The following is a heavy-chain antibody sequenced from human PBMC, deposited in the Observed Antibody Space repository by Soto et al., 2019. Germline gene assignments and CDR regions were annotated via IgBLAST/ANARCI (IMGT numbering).Heavy chain of an antibody. Sequence: PVASVKISCKGSGYSFTSYWIGWVRQMPGKGLEWMGIIYPGDSDTRYSPSFQGQVTISADKSISTAYLQWSSLKASDTAMYYCAGGGVRGVITRTRDYYGMDVWGQGTTVTVS. CDR1: GYSFTSYW. V-gene: IGHV5-51*01. J-gene: IGHJ6*02. CDR2: IYPGDSDT. CDR3: AGGGVRGVITRTRDYYGMDV. D-gene: IGHD3-10*01.